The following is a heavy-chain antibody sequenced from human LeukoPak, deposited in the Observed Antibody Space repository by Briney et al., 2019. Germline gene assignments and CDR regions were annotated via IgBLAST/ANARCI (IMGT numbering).Heavy chain of an antibody. CDR2: IYHSGST. Sequence: SETLSLTCTVSGYSISSGYYWGWIRQPPGKGLEWIGSIYHSGSTYYNPSLKSRVTISVDTSKNQFSLKLSSVTAADTAVYYCARDQHRFDAFDIWGQGTMVTVSS. V-gene: IGHV4-38-2*02. J-gene: IGHJ3*02. CDR1: GYSISSGYY. CDR3: ARDQHRFDAFDI.